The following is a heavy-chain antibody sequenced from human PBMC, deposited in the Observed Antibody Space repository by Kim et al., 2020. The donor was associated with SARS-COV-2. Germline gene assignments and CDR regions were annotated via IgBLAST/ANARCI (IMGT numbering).Heavy chain of an antibody. CDR3: ARSDYDYVWGTYRLIND. J-gene: IGHJ4*02. D-gene: IGHD3-16*02. V-gene: IGHV3-23*01. Sequence: GGSLRLSCAASGFIFNTYAMTWVRQAPGKGMEWISGRSGSGRTTHYADSVKGRFTISRDNSEETLSLQMNSLRGEDTAVYYCARSDYDYVWGTYRLINDWGQGTLVTVSS. CDR2: RSGSGRTT. CDR1: GFIFNTYA.